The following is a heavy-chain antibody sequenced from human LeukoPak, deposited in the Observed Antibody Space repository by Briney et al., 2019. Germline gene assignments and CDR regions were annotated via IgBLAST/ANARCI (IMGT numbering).Heavy chain of an antibody. V-gene: IGHV1-18*01. J-gene: IGHJ5*02. CDR2: ISAYNGNT. CDR1: GYTFTTYG. Sequence: ASVKVSCKASGYTFTTYGISWVRQAPGQGLERMGWISAYNGNTNYAQQFQGRVTMTTDTSMSTAYMELRSLRSDDTAVYYCARDLIAVRPGWFDPWGQGSLVTVSS. D-gene: IGHD6-6*01. CDR3: ARDLIAVRPGWFDP.